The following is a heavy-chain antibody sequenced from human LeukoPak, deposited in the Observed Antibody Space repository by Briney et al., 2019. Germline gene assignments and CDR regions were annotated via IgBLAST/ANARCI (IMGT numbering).Heavy chain of an antibody. Sequence: SETLSLTCAVYGGSFSGYYWSWIRQPPGKGLEWIGEINHSGSTNNNPSLKSRVTISVDTSKNQFSLKLSSVTAADTAVYYCSGIAVAGIYWGQGTLVTVSS. CDR3: SGIAVAGIY. CDR1: GGSFSGYY. V-gene: IGHV4-34*01. D-gene: IGHD6-19*01. J-gene: IGHJ4*02. CDR2: INHSGST.